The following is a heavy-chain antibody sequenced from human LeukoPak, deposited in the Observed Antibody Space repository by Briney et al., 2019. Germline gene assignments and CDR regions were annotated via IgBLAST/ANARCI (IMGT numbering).Heavy chain of an antibody. J-gene: IGHJ6*03. Sequence: GGSLRLSCAASGFTFSSYAMNWVRQAPGKGLEWVSTISASGGSTYHAVSVKGRFTVSRDNSKNTLYLQMNTLRAEDTAVYYCAKAIRTSCYGCNMDVWGEGTTVTVSS. CDR1: GFTFSSYA. CDR3: AKAIRTSCYGCNMDV. D-gene: IGHD2-2*01. V-gene: IGHV3-23*01. CDR2: ISASGGST.